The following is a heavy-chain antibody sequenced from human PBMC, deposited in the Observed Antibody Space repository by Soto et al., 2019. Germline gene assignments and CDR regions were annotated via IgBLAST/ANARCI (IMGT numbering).Heavy chain of an antibody. J-gene: IGHJ4*02. CDR2: VVHWGTT. CDR1: GASISDNNW. D-gene: IGHD6-19*01. CDR3: ARHIGVTGTRGFDY. Sequence: QVQLQESGPGLVKPSGTVSLTCAVSGASISDNNWWSWVRQPPGKGLEWIGEVVHWGTTNYNPSLRSRVTISMDKSKNQISLTLSSVTAADPALYYCARHIGVTGTRGFDYWGQGTLVTVSS. V-gene: IGHV4-4*02.